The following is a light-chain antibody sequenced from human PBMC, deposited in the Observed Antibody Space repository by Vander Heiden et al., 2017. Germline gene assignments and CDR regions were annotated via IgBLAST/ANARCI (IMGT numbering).Light chain of an antibody. Sequence: EIVLTQSPGTLSLSPGERATLSCRASQSVSRSYLAWYQQQPGQAPRLLIYDASNRATGMPDRCSGSGSGTDFTLTISRLEPEDFAVYYCQQYESAPLTFGEGTKVEIK. V-gene: IGKV3-20*01. CDR2: DAS. CDR3: QQYESAPLT. CDR1: QSVSRSY. J-gene: IGKJ4*01.